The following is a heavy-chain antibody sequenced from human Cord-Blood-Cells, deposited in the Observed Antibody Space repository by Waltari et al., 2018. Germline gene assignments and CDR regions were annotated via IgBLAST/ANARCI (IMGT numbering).Heavy chain of an antibody. Sequence: QVQLVQSGAEVKKPGHSVKVPAKASRRTLSRYSMSRVRQAPGQGLEWMGRIIPILGIANYAQKFQGRVTITADKSTSTAYMELSSLRSEDTAVYYCARKGGAGIDYWGQGTLVTVSS. J-gene: IGHJ4*02. CDR3: ARKGGAGIDY. CDR1: RRTLSRYS. CDR2: IIPILGIA. V-gene: IGHV1-69*09. D-gene: IGHD1-26*01.